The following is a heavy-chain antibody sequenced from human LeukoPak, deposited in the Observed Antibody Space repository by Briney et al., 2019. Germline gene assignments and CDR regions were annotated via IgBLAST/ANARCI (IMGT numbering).Heavy chain of an antibody. Sequence: GRSLRLSCAASGFTFSSYGMHWVRRAPGKGLEWVAVIWYDGSNKYYADSVKGRFTISRDNSKNTLYLQMNSLRAEDTAVYYCARDRYSSSSPFDYWGQGTLVTVSS. J-gene: IGHJ4*02. V-gene: IGHV3-33*01. CDR1: GFTFSSYG. D-gene: IGHD6-6*01. CDR2: IWYDGSNK. CDR3: ARDRYSSSSPFDY.